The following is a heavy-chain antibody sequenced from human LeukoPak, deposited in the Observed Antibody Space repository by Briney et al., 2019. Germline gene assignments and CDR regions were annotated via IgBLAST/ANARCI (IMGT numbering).Heavy chain of an antibody. J-gene: IGHJ5*02. CDR2: ISAYNGNT. D-gene: IGHD1-26*01. CDR3: ARARGRGSYYH. Sequence: GESLKISCRVSGYAFASYWIGWVRQVPGKGLEWMGWISAYNGNTNYAQKLQGRVTMTTDTSTSTAYMELRSLRSDDTAVYYCARARGRGSYYHWGQGTLVTVSS. V-gene: IGHV1-18*04. CDR1: GYAFASYW.